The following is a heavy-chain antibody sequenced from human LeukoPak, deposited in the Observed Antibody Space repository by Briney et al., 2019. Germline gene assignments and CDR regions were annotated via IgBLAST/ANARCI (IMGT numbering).Heavy chain of an antibody. Sequence: ASVKVSCKASGGTFSSYAISWVRQAPGQGLGWMGGIIPIFGTANYAQKFQGRVTITADESTSTAYMELSSLRSEDTAVYYCATQPYSGSRNDYWGQGTLVTVSS. CDR1: GGTFSSYA. V-gene: IGHV1-69*13. D-gene: IGHD1-26*01. J-gene: IGHJ4*02. CDR2: IIPIFGTA. CDR3: ATQPYSGSRNDY.